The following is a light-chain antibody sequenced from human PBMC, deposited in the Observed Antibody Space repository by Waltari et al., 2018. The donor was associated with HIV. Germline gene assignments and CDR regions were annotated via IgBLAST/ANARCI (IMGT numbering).Light chain of an antibody. J-gene: IGKJ1*01. CDR1: QNVLYSSNNKNY. CDR3: QQYYSTPWT. CDR2: WAS. V-gene: IGKV4-1*01. Sequence: DIVMTPSPDSLAVSLGERATINCKSSQNVLYSSNNKNYVVWYQQKPGQPPKLLIYWASTRESGVPDRFSGSGSGTDFTLTISSLQADDVAVYYCQQYYSTPWTFGQGTRVEIK.